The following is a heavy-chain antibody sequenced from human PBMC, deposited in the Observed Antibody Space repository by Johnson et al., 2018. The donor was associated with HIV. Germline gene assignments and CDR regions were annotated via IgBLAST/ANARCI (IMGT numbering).Heavy chain of an antibody. D-gene: IGHD3-22*01. CDR1: GFTFSNYA. Sequence: EVQLVESGGGLVQPGGSLRLSCAASGFTFSNYAMSWVRQAPGKGLEWVSSISGSGGSKYYADSAKGRFTISRDNSKNTLYLQMNSLRAEDTAVHYCAKVRYYDRDAFDIWGPGTLVTVSP. J-gene: IGHJ3*02. V-gene: IGHV3-23*04. CDR2: ISGSGGSK. CDR3: AKVRYYDRDAFDI.